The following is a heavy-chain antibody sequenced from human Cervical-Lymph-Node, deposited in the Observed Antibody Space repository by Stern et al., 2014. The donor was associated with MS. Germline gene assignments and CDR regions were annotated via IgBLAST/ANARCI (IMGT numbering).Heavy chain of an antibody. V-gene: IGHV3-30*04. D-gene: IGHD1-26*01. CDR1: GFVFRRYA. Sequence: VQLVESGGGVVQPGRSLRLSCAASGFVFRRYALHWVRQAPGKGLECVARISYDGRDKYYTDSVKGRFTVSRDNSNNTVDLEMNSLRLEDTAVYYCAKGGSGSYLDWGQGSLVTVSS. CDR3: AKGGSGSYLD. CDR2: ISYDGRDK. J-gene: IGHJ4*02.